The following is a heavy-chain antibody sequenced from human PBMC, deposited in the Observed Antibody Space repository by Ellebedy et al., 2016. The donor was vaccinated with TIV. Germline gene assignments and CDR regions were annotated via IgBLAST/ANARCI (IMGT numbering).Heavy chain of an antibody. CDR3: ARTTTMTTFGAFDF. Sequence: PGGSLRLSCAASGFTFGFSFSRYAMSWVRQAPGKGLEWVSGISGIGGSTYYADSVKGRFTISRDNSKNTLYLQLNSLRAEDTALYYCARTTTMTTFGAFDFWGQGTMVTVSS. J-gene: IGHJ3*01. CDR1: GFTFGFSFSRYA. V-gene: IGHV3-23*01. CDR2: ISGIGGST. D-gene: IGHD3-16*01.